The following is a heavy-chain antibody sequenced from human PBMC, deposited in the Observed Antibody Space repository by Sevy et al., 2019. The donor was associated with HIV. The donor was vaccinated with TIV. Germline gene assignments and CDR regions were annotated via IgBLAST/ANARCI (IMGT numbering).Heavy chain of an antibody. D-gene: IGHD6-13*01. J-gene: IGHJ4*02. CDR2: ISYDGNNK. V-gene: IGHV3-30-3*01. Sequence: GGSLRLSCAASGFIFSTYSMHWVRQAPGKGLEWVAAISYDGNNKYYADSVKGRFTISRDNPKNTLFLQVNSLRPEDTPVYYCARAYSSWFGTVHYWGQGTLVTVSS. CDR1: GFIFSTYS. CDR3: ARAYSSWFGTVHY.